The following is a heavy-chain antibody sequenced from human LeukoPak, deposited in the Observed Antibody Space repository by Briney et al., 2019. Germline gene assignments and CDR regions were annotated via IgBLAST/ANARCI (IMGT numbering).Heavy chain of an antibody. CDR1: GYSISRGSY. Sequence: SETLSLTCAVSGYSISRGSYWGWIRQPPGKGLEWIGSVYHSGCAYYNPSLKSRVTISVDTSKNQFSLKLTSVTAADTAVYHCAVGLHSGQFAFDIWGQGTMVTVSS. CDR3: AVGLHSGQFAFDI. J-gene: IGHJ3*02. V-gene: IGHV4-38-2*01. D-gene: IGHD5-24*01. CDR2: VYHSGCA.